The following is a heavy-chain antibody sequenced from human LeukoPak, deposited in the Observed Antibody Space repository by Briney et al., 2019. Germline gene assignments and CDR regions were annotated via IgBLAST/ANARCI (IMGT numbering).Heavy chain of an antibody. Sequence: PSETLSLTCTVSGGSISSYCWSWIRQPPGKGLEWIGYIYYSGSTNYNPSLKSRVTISVDTSKNQFSLKLSSVTAADTAVYYCARVLPGIRGLDKFDYWGQGTLVTVSS. D-gene: IGHD3-10*01. CDR1: GGSISSYC. V-gene: IGHV4-59*01. J-gene: IGHJ4*02. CDR3: ARVLPGIRGLDKFDY. CDR2: IYYSGST.